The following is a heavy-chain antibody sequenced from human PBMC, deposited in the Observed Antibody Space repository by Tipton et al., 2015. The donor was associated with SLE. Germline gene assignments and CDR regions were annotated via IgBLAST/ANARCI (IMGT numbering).Heavy chain of an antibody. CDR1: GFTFSDYY. D-gene: IGHD6-19*01. V-gene: IGHV3-11*03. Sequence: SLRLSCAASGFTFSDYYMSWIRQAPGKGLEWVSYISSSSSYTNYADSVKGRFTISRDNSKNTLYLQMNSRRAEDTAVYYCAKPFGYSSGWYPFDYWGQGTLVTVSS. J-gene: IGHJ4*02. CDR3: AKPFGYSSGWYPFDY. CDR2: ISSSSSYT.